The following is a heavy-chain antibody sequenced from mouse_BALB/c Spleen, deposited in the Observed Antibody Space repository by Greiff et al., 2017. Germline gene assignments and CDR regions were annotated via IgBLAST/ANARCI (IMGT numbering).Heavy chain of an antibody. CDR1: GFTFSSYT. CDR2: ISNGGGST. D-gene: IGHD3-1*01. V-gene: IGHV5-12-2*01. J-gene: IGHJ3*01. Sequence: EVNVVESGGGLVQPGGSLKLSCAASGFTFSSYTMSWVRQTPEKRLEWVAYISNGGGSTYYPDTVKGRFTISRDNAKNTLYLQMSSLKSEDTAMYYCARHEARATYWFAYWGQGTLVTVSA. CDR3: ARHEARATYWFAY.